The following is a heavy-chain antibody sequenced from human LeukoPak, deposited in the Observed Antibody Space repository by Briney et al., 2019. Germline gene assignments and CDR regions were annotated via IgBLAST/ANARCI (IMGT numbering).Heavy chain of an antibody. CDR1: GYTFTSYD. V-gene: IGHV1-8*01. CDR2: MNPNSGNT. Sequence: GASVKVSCKASGYTFTSYDINWVRQATGQGLEWMGWMNPNSGNTGYAQKFQGRVTMTRNTSISTAYMELSNLRSEDTAVYYCARGDTMIVVDAFDIWGQGTMVTVSS. J-gene: IGHJ3*02. D-gene: IGHD3-22*01. CDR3: ARGDTMIVVDAFDI.